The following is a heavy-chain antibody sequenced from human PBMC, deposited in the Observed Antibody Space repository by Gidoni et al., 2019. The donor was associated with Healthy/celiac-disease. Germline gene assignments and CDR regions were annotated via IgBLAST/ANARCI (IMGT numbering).Heavy chain of an antibody. V-gene: IGHV3-9*01. CDR1: GFTFDDYA. CDR2: ISWNSGSI. J-gene: IGHJ4*02. D-gene: IGHD1-26*01. CDR3: AKSPAVGPFDY. Sequence: EVQLVESGGGLVQPGRSLRLSCAASGFTFDDYAMHWFRHAPGKGLEWVSVISWNSGSIGYADSVKGRFTISRDNAKNALYLQMNSLRAEDTALYYCAKSPAVGPFDYWGQGTLVTVSS.